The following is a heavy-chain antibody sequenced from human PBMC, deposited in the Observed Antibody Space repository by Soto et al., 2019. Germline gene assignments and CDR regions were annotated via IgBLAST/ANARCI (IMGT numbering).Heavy chain of an antibody. V-gene: IGHV4-39*07. CDR1: GFSLSTSGM. D-gene: IGHD1-26*01. CDR2: INHSGST. J-gene: IGHJ4*02. CDR3: ARGSRGAVSGSYRIDY. Sequence: SGPTLVNPTQTLTLTCTFSGFSLSTSGMCVSWIRQPPGKGLEWIGEINHSGSTNYNPSLKSRVTISVDTSKNQFSLKLSSVTAADTAVYYCARGSRGAVSGSYRIDYWGQGTLVPVSS.